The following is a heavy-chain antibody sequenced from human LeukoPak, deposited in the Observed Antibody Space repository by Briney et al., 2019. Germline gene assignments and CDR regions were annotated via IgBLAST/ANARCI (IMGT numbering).Heavy chain of an antibody. CDR3: ARAYDFWSGYYINYYYYMDA. D-gene: IGHD3-3*01. Sequence: SETLSLTCAVYGGSFSGYYWSWIRQPPGKGLEWIGEINHSGSTNYNPSLKSRVTISVDTSKNQFSLKLSSVTAPDTAVYYCARAYDFWSGYYINYYYYMDAWGKGTTVTVSS. V-gene: IGHV4-34*01. J-gene: IGHJ6*03. CDR1: GGSFSGYY. CDR2: INHSGST.